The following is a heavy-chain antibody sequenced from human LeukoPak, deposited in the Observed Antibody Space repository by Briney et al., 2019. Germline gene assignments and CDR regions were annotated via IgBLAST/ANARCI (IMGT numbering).Heavy chain of an antibody. Sequence: SVKVSCKASGGTFSSYAIDWVRQAPGQGLEWVGKIIPIFDTANYAQKFQGRVTITTDESTSTAYMELSSLRSEDTAVYYCATRRPDGVWISGDFDSWGQGALVTVSS. CDR1: GGTFSSYA. D-gene: IGHD5-12*01. J-gene: IGHJ4*02. CDR2: IIPIFDTA. V-gene: IGHV1-69*05. CDR3: ATRRPDGVWISGDFDS.